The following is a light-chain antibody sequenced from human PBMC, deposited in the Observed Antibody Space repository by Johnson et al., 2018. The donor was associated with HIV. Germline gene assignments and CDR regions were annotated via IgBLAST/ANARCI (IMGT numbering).Light chain of an antibody. CDR1: SSNIGNNY. J-gene: IGLJ1*01. Sequence: HSVLTQPPSVSAAPGQKVTISCSGSSSNIGNNYVSWYQQLPGTAPKLLIYDNHKRPSGIPDRFSASKSGTSATLGITGLQTGDEADYYCGTWDSSLSAGVFGTGTKVTVL. V-gene: IGLV1-51*02. CDR3: GTWDSSLSAGV. CDR2: DNH.